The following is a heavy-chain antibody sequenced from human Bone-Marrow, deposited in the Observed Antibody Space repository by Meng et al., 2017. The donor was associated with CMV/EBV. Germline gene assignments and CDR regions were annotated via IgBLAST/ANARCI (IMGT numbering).Heavy chain of an antibody. CDR3: ASQSRPSSWYYYGMDV. Sequence: SETLSLTCAVYGGSFSGYYWSWIRQPPGKGLEWIGEINHSGSTNYNPSLKSRVTISVDTSKNQFSLKLSSVTAVDTAVYYCASQSRPSSWYYYGMDVWGQGTTVTVSS. V-gene: IGHV4-34*01. CDR2: INHSGST. D-gene: IGHD6-13*01. CDR1: GGSFSGYY. J-gene: IGHJ6*02.